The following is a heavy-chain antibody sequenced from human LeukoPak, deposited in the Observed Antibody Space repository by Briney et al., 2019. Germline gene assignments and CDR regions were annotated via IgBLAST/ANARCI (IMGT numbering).Heavy chain of an antibody. V-gene: IGHV4-4*07. CDR3: ARDSGTTGEVKFDP. J-gene: IGHJ5*02. CDR2: IYVSGST. Sequence: PSETLSLTCTVSGASISSYYWSWIRQPAGKGLEWIGRIYVSGSTTYNPSLESRVTMSLDTSENQISLKVSSVTAADTAVYYCARDSGTTGEVKFDPWGQGTLVTVSS. CDR1: GASISSYY. D-gene: IGHD1-7*01.